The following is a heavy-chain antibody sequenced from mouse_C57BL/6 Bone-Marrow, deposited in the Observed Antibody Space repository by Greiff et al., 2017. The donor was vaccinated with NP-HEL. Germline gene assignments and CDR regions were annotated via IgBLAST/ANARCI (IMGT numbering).Heavy chain of an antibody. J-gene: IGHJ4*01. Sequence: EVKLVESGGGLVQPGGSLKLSCAASGFTFSDYGMAWVRQAPRKGPEWVAFISNLAYSIYYADTVTGRFTISRENAKNTLYLEMSSLRSEDTAMYYCARLGYYGRFYAMDYWGQGTSVTVSS. CDR2: ISNLAYSI. CDR3: ARLGYYGRFYAMDY. D-gene: IGHD2-3*01. CDR1: GFTFSDYG. V-gene: IGHV5-15*01.